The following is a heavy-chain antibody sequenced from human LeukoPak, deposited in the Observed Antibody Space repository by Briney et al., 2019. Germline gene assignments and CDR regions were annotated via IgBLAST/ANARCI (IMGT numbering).Heavy chain of an antibody. CDR2: ISTYNGHT. CDR3: ARAGAPEEDYDYVWGSYRYPIDY. CDR1: GYTFTSYG. D-gene: IGHD3-16*02. V-gene: IGHV1-18*01. Sequence: ASVKVSCKASGYTFTSYGISWVRQAPGQGLEWMGWISTYNGHTIYAQKLQGRVTMTRDTSTSTVYMELSSLRSEDTAVYYCARAGAPEEDYDYVWGSYRYPIDYWGQGTLVTVSS. J-gene: IGHJ4*02.